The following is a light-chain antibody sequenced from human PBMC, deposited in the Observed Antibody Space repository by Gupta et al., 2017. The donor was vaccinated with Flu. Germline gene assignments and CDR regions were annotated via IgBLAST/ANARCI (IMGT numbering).Light chain of an antibody. Sequence: MTQSPATLSVSPGERATLSCRASQSVSSNLAWYQQKPGQAPRLLIYGASTRATGIPARFSGSGSGTEFTLTISSLQSEDFAVYYCQHRRTFGQGTKVEIK. CDR2: GAS. CDR3: QHRRT. V-gene: IGKV3-15*01. J-gene: IGKJ1*01. CDR1: QSVSSN.